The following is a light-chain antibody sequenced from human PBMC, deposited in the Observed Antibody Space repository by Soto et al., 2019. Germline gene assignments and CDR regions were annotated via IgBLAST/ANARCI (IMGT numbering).Light chain of an antibody. J-gene: IGLJ3*02. Sequence: QSVLTQPPSASGTPGQRVTISCSGSSSNIGSNTVNWYQQLPGTAPKLLIYSNNQRPSGVPDRFSGSKSGTSASLAISGLQSEDWAEYYCAAWDDSLNGWVFGGGTQLTVL. CDR3: AAWDDSLNGWV. CDR2: SNN. CDR1: SSNIGSNT. V-gene: IGLV1-44*01.